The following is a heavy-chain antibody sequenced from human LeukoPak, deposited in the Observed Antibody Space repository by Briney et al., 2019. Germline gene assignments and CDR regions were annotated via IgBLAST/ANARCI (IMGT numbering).Heavy chain of an antibody. CDR2: INPNSGGT. CDR3: ARDERLLYNYYYYYMDV. D-gene: IGHD3-3*01. V-gene: IGHV1-2*02. Sequence: ASVKVSCKASGYTFTGYYMHWVRQAPGQGLEWMGWINPNSGGTNYAQKFQGRVTMTRDTSISTAYMELSRLRSDDTAVYYCARDERLLYNYYYYYMDVWGKGTTVTVSS. CDR1: GYTFTGYY. J-gene: IGHJ6*03.